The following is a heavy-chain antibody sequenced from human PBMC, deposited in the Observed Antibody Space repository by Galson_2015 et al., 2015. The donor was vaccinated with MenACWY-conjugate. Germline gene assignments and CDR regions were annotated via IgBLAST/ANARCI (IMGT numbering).Heavy chain of an antibody. CDR3: ARASGSYLLGAYYFDY. CDR2: IYPSGSHT. CDR1: GYSFTSQW. J-gene: IGHJ4*02. Sequence: QSGAEVKKPGESLKISCKGSGYSFTSQWIGWVRQMPGKGLEWMGIIYPSGSHTTYSPSFQGQVTISADNSITTAYLQWSSLKASDTAMYYCARASGSYLLGAYYFDYWGQGTLVTVSS. V-gene: IGHV5-51*01. D-gene: IGHD1-26*01.